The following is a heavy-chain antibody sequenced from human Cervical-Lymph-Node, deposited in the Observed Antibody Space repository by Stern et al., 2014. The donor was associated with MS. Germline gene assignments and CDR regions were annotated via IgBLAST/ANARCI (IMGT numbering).Heavy chain of an antibody. J-gene: IGHJ3*01. CDR2: INSSGGR. CDR3: ARERKVERSSRLLVSFDV. Sequence: QVQLQQWGAGLLRPSETLSLTCAVQGASFSDHYCSWIRQPPGKGLEWIGEINSSGGRAHNPSRMSRATLSVDPSRNQFSLKLSSLTAADTAMYYCARERKVERSSRLLVSFDVWGQGTLVTVSS. V-gene: IGHV4-34*04. D-gene: IGHD1-1*01. CDR1: GASFSDHY.